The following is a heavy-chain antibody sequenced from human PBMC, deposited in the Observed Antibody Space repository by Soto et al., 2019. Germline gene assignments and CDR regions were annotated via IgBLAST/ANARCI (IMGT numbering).Heavy chain of an antibody. Sequence: SATLSLTCTVSGGSISSGGYYWSWIRQHPGKGLEWIGYIYYSGSTYYNPSLKSRVTISVDTSKNQSSLKLSSVTAADTAVYYRARGGGYSYPWGLDYWGQGTLVTVSS. CDR2: IYYSGST. V-gene: IGHV4-31*03. D-gene: IGHD5-18*01. CDR1: GGSISSGGYY. J-gene: IGHJ4*02. CDR3: ARGGGYSYPWGLDY.